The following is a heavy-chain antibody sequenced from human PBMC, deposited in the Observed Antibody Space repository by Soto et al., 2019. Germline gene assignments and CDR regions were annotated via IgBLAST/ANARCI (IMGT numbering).Heavy chain of an antibody. Sequence: TSETLSLTCTVSSGSISSYYWSWIRQPPGKGLEYIGHIYHSGSTNYNPSLKSRVTISVDTSKKQFSLKLSSVTAADTAVYYCARSLYSGSYTNWFDPWGQGTLVTVSS. CDR1: SGSISSYY. CDR2: IYHSGST. D-gene: IGHD1-26*01. CDR3: ARSLYSGSYTNWFDP. J-gene: IGHJ5*02. V-gene: IGHV4-59*01.